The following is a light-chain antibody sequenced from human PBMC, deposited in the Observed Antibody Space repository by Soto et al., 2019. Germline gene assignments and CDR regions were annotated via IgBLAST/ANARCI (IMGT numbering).Light chain of an antibody. V-gene: IGKV1-33*01. CDR3: QKYNSAPHT. CDR2: DAS. J-gene: IGKJ2*01. CDR1: QDISNH. Sequence: DIQLTQSPSSLSASVGDRVTITCQASQDISNHLNWYQQKPGKAPNLLIYDASDLETGVPSRFSGGGSGTFFSFSINSLQPEDIATYYCQKYNSAPHTFGQGTKLEIK.